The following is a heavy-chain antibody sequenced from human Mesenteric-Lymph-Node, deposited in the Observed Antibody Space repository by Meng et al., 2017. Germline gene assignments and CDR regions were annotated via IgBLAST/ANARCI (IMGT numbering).Heavy chain of an antibody. V-gene: IGHV4-31*03. CDR1: GGSVSSGGSY. CDR2: IYYSGST. D-gene: IGHD6-19*01. CDR3: ARVSSGWDYFDY. Sequence: VRRHESGPCLVKPSQTLSLTRSVSGGSVSSGGSYWTWIRQHPGKGLEWFGHIYYSGSTFYNPSLKRRVIISIDTSKNQFSLNLRSVTAADTAVYYCARVSSGWDYFDYWGQGTLVTVSS. J-gene: IGHJ4*02.